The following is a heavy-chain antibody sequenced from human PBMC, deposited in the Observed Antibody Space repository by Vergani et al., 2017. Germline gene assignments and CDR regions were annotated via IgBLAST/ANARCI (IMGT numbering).Heavy chain of an antibody. CDR2: INYVGRT. CDR1: GGSINPSSSF. D-gene: IGHD1-26*01. J-gene: IGHJ4*02. V-gene: IGHV4-39*02. CDR3: ARDSAVGGTFDS. Sequence: QVQLQESGPGLVKPSETLSLICTVSGGSINPSSSFWGWIRQSPGKGLEWIGSINYVGRTYYIPSLQSRATVFVDTSKNQFSLNLTSVTAADTAIYYCARDSAVGGTFDSWGQGTLVSVSS.